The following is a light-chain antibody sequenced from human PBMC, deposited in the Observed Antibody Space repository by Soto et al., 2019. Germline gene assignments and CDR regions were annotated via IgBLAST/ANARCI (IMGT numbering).Light chain of an antibody. CDR2: DAS. Sequence: EILLTQSPATLSLSPGERATLSCRASQSVSSYLAWYQQKPGQAPRLLIYDASNRATGIPARFSGSGSGTDFTLTISSLEPEDFAVYYCQQRSNWPPSITFGQGTRLE. CDR3: QQRSNWPPSIT. V-gene: IGKV3-11*01. J-gene: IGKJ5*01. CDR1: QSVSSY.